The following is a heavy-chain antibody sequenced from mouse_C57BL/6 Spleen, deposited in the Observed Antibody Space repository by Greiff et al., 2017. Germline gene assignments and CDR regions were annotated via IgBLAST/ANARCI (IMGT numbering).Heavy chain of an antibody. D-gene: IGHD2-12*01. CDR1: GYTFTSYW. Sequence: QVHVKQPGAELVKPGASVKMSCKASGYTFTSYWITWVKQRPGQGLEWIGDIYPGSGSTNYNEKFKSKATLTVDTSSSTAYMQLSSLTSEDSAVYYCAYYSSYYFDYWGQGTTLTVSS. J-gene: IGHJ2*01. CDR3: AYYSSYYFDY. CDR2: IYPGSGST. V-gene: IGHV1-55*01.